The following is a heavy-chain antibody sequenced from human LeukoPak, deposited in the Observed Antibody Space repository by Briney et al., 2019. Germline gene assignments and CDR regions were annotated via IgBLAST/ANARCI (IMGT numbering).Heavy chain of an antibody. V-gene: IGHV3-30-3*02. CDR1: GFTFSSYA. J-gene: IGHJ4*02. Sequence: GRSLRLSCAASGFTFSSYAMHWVRQAPGKGLEWVAVISYDGSNKYYADSVKGRFTISRDNSKSTLYLQMNSLRAEDTAVYYCAKPPPFRAAGTGRFDYWGQGTLVTVSS. D-gene: IGHD6-13*01. CDR2: ISYDGSNK. CDR3: AKPPPFRAAGTGRFDY.